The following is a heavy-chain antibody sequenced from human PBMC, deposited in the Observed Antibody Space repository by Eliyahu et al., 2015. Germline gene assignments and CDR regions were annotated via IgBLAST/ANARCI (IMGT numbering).Heavy chain of an antibody. D-gene: IGHD1-7*01. CDR3: ARDEGTSFDI. Sequence: QVQLVESGGGVVQPGRSLXLSCAPSDSPSVXYAMHWVRQAPGKGLEWVAVISYDGSNKYYADSVKGRFTISRDNSKNTLYLQMNSLRAEDTAVYYCARDEGTSFDIWGQGTMVTVSS. V-gene: IGHV3-30-3*01. CDR1: DSPSVXYA. CDR2: ISYDGSNK. J-gene: IGHJ3*02.